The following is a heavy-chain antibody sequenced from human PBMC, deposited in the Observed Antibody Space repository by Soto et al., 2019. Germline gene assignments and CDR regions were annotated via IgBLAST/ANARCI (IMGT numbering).Heavy chain of an antibody. CDR1: DDSFRGADYY. J-gene: IGHJ4*02. V-gene: IGHV4-61*08. CDR2: TYYNGDT. Sequence: SETLSLTCTVSDDSFRGADYYWSWIRQPLGKGPEWIGYTYYNGDTKYNPALKSRVTMSVDTSKNQFSLRLSSVTAADTAVYFCARGPGYSDGWRTFDFWGRGILVTVSS. D-gene: IGHD5-18*01. CDR3: ARGPGYSDGWRTFDF.